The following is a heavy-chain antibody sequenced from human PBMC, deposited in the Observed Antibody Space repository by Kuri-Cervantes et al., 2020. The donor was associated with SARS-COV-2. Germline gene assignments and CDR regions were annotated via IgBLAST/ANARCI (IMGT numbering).Heavy chain of an antibody. Sequence: SVKVSCKASGGTFNNYAISWVRQAPGQGLEWMGGIIPVFTTPTYAQKLHGRVTLSADESTSTVYMELSSLTSEDTAMYYCACPHPYFDYWSGKTPFDNWGQGTLVTVSS. J-gene: IGHJ4*02. CDR3: ACPHPYFDYWSGKTPFDN. D-gene: IGHD3-3*01. CDR1: GGTFNNYA. CDR2: IIPVFTTP. V-gene: IGHV1-69*13.